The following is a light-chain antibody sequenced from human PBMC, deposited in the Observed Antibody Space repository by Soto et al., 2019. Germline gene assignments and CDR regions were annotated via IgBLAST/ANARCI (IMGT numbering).Light chain of an antibody. CDR2: DVS. Sequence: EIVMTPSPATLSVSPVERATLSCRAGQGVTTNFAWYQQKSGQSPRLLIYDVSIRATGVPARFSATGSETDLTLTTSGLQSEDSAVYFCQQYNNWPFSFGQGTRLEIK. J-gene: IGKJ5*01. V-gene: IGKV3-15*01. CDR3: QQYNNWPFS. CDR1: QGVTTN.